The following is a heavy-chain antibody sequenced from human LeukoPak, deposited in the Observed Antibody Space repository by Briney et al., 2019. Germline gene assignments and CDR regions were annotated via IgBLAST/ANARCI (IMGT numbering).Heavy chain of an antibody. V-gene: IGHV4-34*01. J-gene: IGHJ4*02. CDR2: INHSGST. D-gene: IGHD3-10*01. Sequence: SETLSLTCAVYGGSFSGYYWSWIRQPPGKGLEWIGEINHSGSTNYNPSLKSRVTVSVDTSKNQFSLKLSSATAADTAVYYCARRTGVFYGSGSYYNVGRFDYWGQGTLVTVSS. CDR3: ARRTGVFYGSGSYYNVGRFDY. CDR1: GGSFSGYY.